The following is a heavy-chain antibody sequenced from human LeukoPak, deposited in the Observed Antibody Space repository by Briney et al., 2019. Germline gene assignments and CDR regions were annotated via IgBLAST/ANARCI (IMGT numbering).Heavy chain of an antibody. V-gene: IGHV3-7*01. CDR3: ASWGAGGNS. Sequence: SGGSLRLSCGASGFTLSTYWMNWVRQVPGKGLDWVANINPDGGGKRYVDSVKGRFTIARDNADNSLSLQMNSLRAEDTAVYYCASWGAGGNSWGQGTLVTVSS. J-gene: IGHJ4*02. CDR2: INPDGGGK. D-gene: IGHD3-16*01. CDR1: GFTLSTYW.